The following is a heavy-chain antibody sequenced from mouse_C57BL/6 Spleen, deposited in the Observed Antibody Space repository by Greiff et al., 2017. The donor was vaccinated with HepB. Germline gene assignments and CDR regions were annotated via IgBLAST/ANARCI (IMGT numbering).Heavy chain of an antibody. V-gene: IGHV1-61*01. CDR3: AREGLRLSNYYAMDY. CDR2: IYPSDSET. J-gene: IGHJ4*01. CDR1: GYTFTSYW. D-gene: IGHD3-2*02. Sequence: QVQLQQPGAELVRPGSSVKLSCKASGYTFTSYWMDWVKQRPGQGLEWIGNIYPSDSETHYNQKFKDKATLTVDKSSSTAYMQLSSLTSEDSAVYYCAREGLRLSNYYAMDYWGQGTSVTVSS.